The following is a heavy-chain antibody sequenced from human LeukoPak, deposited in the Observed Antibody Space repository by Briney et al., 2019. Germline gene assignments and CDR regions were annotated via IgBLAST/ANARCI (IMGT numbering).Heavy chain of an antibody. J-gene: IGHJ4*02. V-gene: IGHV3-43*02. Sequence: PGGSLRLSCAASGFTFDDYAMHWVRQAPGKGLEWVSLISGDGGSTYYADSVKGRFTISRDNSKNSLYLQMNSLRTEDTALYYCAKMAHCYDSSGQAFDYWGQGTLVTVSS. CDR2: ISGDGGST. CDR1: GFTFDDYA. D-gene: IGHD3-22*01. CDR3: AKMAHCYDSSGQAFDY.